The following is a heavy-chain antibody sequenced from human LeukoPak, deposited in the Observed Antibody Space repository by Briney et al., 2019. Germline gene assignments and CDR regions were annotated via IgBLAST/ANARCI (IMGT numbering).Heavy chain of an antibody. Sequence: GASVKASCKASGYTFTGYYMHWVRQAPGQGLEWMGWINPNSGGANYAQKFQGRVTMTIDTSISAAYMELSRLRSDGTAVYYCARVREWELPTFDIWGQGTMVTVSS. J-gene: IGHJ3*02. D-gene: IGHD1-26*01. V-gene: IGHV1-2*02. CDR3: ARVREWELPTFDI. CDR2: INPNSGGA. CDR1: GYTFTGYY.